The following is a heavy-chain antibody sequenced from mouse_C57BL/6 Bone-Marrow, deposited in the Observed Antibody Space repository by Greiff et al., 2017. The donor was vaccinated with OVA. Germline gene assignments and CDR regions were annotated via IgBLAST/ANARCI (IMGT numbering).Heavy chain of an antibody. CDR2: IDPSDSET. D-gene: IGHD3-2*02. J-gene: IGHJ4*01. CDR1: GYTFTSYW. CDR3: ARGRRRPLRLLSYAMDY. V-gene: IGHV1-52*01. Sequence: QVQLQQPGAELVRPGSSVKLSCKASGYTFTSYWMHWVKQRPIQGLEWIGNIDPSDSETHSTQKFKDKATLTVAKSYRTAYMQLSSLASEDSAGYYCARGRRRPLRLLSYAMDYWGKGTSGTVSS.